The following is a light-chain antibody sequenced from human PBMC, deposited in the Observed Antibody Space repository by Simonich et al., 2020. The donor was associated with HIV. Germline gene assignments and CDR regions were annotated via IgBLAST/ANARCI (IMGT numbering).Light chain of an antibody. Sequence: DIVMTQSPDSLAVSLGERATINCKSSQSVLYSSNNKNYLAWYQQKPGQPPKLHIYWASTRESGVPDRFSGGGSGTDFTLTISSLQAEDVAVYYCQQYYSTPRTFGQGTKLEIK. CDR2: WAS. J-gene: IGKJ2*01. CDR1: QSVLYSSNNKNY. V-gene: IGKV4-1*01. CDR3: QQYYSTPRT.